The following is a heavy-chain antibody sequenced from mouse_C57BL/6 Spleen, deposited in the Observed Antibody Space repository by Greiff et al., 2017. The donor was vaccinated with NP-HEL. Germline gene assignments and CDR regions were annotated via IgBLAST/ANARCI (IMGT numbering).Heavy chain of an antibody. CDR2: ILPGSGST. CDR3: ARRQGVTTGFAY. CDR1: GYTFTGYW. Sequence: QVQLQQSGAELMKPGASVKLSCKATGYTFTGYWIEWVKQRPGHGLEWIGEILPGSGSTNYNEKFKGKATFTADTSSNTAYMQLSSLTTEDSAIYYCARRQGVTTGFAYWGQGTLVTVSA. J-gene: IGHJ3*01. V-gene: IGHV1-9*01. D-gene: IGHD2-2*01.